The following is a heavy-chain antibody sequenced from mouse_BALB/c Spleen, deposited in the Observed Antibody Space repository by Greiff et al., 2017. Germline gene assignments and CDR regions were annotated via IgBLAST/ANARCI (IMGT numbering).Heavy chain of an antibody. CDR1: GYSFTSYW. V-gene: IGHV1-5*01. Sequence: VQLKESGTVLARPGASVKMSCKASGYSFTSYWMHGVKQRPGQGLEWIGAIYPGNSDTSYNQKFKGKAKLTAVTSASTAYMELSSLTNEDSAVYYCTRREEGENFDYWGQGTTLTVSS. CDR2: IYPGNSDT. J-gene: IGHJ2*01. CDR3: TRREEGENFDY.